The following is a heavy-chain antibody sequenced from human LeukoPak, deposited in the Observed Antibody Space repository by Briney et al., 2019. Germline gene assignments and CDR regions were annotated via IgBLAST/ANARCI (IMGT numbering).Heavy chain of an antibody. Sequence: PGGSLRLSCVASGFTFSRYWMSWVRQAPGKGLEWVAKIKQDGSGEYYLDSVTGRFTISRDNAKNSLYLQMNSLRDDDTAVYFCTTGYSSGWYNEGNYWGQGTLVTVSS. CDR1: GFTFSRYW. CDR3: TTGYSSGWYNEGNY. V-gene: IGHV3-7*01. D-gene: IGHD6-19*01. J-gene: IGHJ4*02. CDR2: IKQDGSGE.